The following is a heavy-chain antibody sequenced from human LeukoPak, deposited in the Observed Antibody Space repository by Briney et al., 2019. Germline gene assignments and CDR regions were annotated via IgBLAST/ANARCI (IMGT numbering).Heavy chain of an antibody. Sequence: SETLSLTCAVYGGSFSGYYWSWIRQPPGKGLEWIGEINHSGSTNYNPSLKSRVTISVDTSKNQFSLKLSSVTAADTAVYYCARASVYCSSTSCSDYWGQGTLVTVSS. CDR3: ARASVYCSSTSCSDY. D-gene: IGHD2-2*01. CDR2: INHSGST. V-gene: IGHV4-34*09. CDR1: GGSFSGYY. J-gene: IGHJ4*02.